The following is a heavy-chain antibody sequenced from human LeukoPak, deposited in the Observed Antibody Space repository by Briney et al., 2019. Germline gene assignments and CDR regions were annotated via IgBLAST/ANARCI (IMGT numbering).Heavy chain of an antibody. D-gene: IGHD4-17*01. Sequence: GGSLRLSCAASGFTFSSYEMNWVRQAPGKGLEWVSYISSSGNTIYYADSVKGRFTNSRDNAHNSLYLQMNSLRAEDTAVYYCARDRADYVGAFDIWGQGTMVTVSS. J-gene: IGHJ3*02. CDR2: ISSSGNTI. V-gene: IGHV3-48*03. CDR1: GFTFSSYE. CDR3: ARDRADYVGAFDI.